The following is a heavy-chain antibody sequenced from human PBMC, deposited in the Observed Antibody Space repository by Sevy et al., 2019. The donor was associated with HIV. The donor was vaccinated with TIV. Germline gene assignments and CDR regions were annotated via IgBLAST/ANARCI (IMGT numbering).Heavy chain of an antibody. D-gene: IGHD3-10*01. Sequence: GGSLRLSCTASGFTFRNYAMNWVRQAPGKGLERVALISYDGSNKYYADSVRGRFAISRDNSKNTLYLQMNSLRPEDTAIYYCAREGQLCFVYYFDNWGQGTLVTVSS. V-gene: IGHV3-30*09. CDR1: GFTFRNYA. CDR3: AREGQLCFVYYFDN. J-gene: IGHJ4*02. CDR2: ISYDGSNK.